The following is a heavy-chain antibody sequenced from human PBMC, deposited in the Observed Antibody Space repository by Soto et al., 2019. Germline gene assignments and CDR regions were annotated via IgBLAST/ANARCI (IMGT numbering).Heavy chain of an antibody. J-gene: IGHJ6*02. CDR1: GFSLNATGMR. CDR2: IDWEDDK. CDR3: ARAFYGMDV. V-gene: IGHV2-70*04. Sequence: SVPTLVNPTQTLTLTCTISGFSLNATGMRVTWIRQPPGKALEWLARIDWEDDKLYSTSLKTRLTISKDTSKNQVVLTMTNMDPVDTATYYCARAFYGMDVWGQGITVTSP.